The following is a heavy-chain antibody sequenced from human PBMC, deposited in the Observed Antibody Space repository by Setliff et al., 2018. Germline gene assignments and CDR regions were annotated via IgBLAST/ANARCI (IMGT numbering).Heavy chain of an antibody. CDR3: ARMSGFAYIDV. CDR2: INHSGST. D-gene: IGHD3-3*01. V-gene: IGHV4-34*01. J-gene: IGHJ6*03. CDR1: GGSFSGYY. Sequence: PSETLSLTCAVYGGSFSGYYWSWIRQPPGKGLEWIGEINHSGSTNYNPSLKSRVTISVDTSKNQVSLRLSSVTAADTAVYYCARMSGFAYIDVWGKGTPVTVSS.